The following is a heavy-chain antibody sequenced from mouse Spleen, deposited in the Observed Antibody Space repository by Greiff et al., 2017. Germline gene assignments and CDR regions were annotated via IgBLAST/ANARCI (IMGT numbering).Heavy chain of an antibody. J-gene: IGHJ2*01. D-gene: IGHD1-2*01. CDR1: GYAFSSSW. CDR3: AREWELLRPYYFDY. CDR2: IYPGDGDT. V-gene: IGHV1-82*01. Sequence: QVQLQQSGPELVKPGASVKISCKASGYAFSSSWMNWVKQRPGKGLEWIGRIYPGDGDTNYNGKFKGKATLTADKSSSTAYMQLSSLTSEDSAVYFCAREWELLRPYYFDYWGQGTTLTVSS.